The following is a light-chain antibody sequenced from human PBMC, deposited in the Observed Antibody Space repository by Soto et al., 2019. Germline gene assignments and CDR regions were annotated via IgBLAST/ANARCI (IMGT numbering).Light chain of an antibody. Sequence: IQLTQSPSSLSASVGDRVTITCRASQDIAIYLAWYQQKPGEAPKLLIYAASTLYGGVPSRFSGSGSGTDFALTITSLKAEDFATYYCQQLRMSPWTLGGGTKVDIK. V-gene: IGKV1-9*01. CDR1: QDIAIY. J-gene: IGKJ4*01. CDR3: QQLRMSPWT. CDR2: AAS.